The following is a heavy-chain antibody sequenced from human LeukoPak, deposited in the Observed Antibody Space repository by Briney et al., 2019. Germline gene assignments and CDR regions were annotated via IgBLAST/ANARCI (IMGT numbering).Heavy chain of an antibody. D-gene: IGHD1-26*01. CDR1: GFTFSTFP. V-gene: IGHV3-23*01. CDR2: ISDSGDTS. CDR3: ARDEWVTGSHGD. Sequence: GGSLRLSCAASGFTFSTFPLSWVRQAPGKGLEWVSTISDSGDTSYYADSVKGRFTISRDNSKNTLYLQMNSLRAEDTAVYYCARDEWVTGSHGDWGQGTLVTVSS. J-gene: IGHJ4*02.